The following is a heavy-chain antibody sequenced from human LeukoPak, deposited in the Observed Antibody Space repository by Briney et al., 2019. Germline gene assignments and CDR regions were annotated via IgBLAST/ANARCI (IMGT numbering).Heavy chain of an antibody. Sequence: SETLSLTCTVSGGSISSYYWSWIRQPAGKGLEWIGRIYSSGSTNYNPSLRSRVTMSVDTSKNQFSLKLNSVTAADTAVYYCARDMRVVVGTFDYRGQGTLVTVSS. D-gene: IGHD3-22*01. V-gene: IGHV4-4*07. CDR1: GGSISSYY. CDR2: IYSSGST. J-gene: IGHJ4*02. CDR3: ARDMRVVVGTFDY.